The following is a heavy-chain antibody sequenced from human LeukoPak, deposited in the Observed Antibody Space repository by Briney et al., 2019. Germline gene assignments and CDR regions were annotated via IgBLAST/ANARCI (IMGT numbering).Heavy chain of an antibody. Sequence: ASVKVSCKASGYTFTGYYMHWVRQAPGQGLEWMGRINPNSGGTNYAQKFQGRDTMTRDTSISTAYMELSRLRPDDTAVYYCARDTAMLNVADYWGQGTLVTVSS. D-gene: IGHD5-18*01. CDR3: ARDTAMLNVADY. V-gene: IGHV1-2*06. CDR1: GYTFTGYY. J-gene: IGHJ4*02. CDR2: INPNSGGT.